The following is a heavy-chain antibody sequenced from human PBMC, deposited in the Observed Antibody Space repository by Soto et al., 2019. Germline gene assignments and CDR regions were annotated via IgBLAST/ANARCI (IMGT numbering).Heavy chain of an antibody. Sequence: GGSLRLSCAASGFTFSSYWMHWVRQAPGKGLVWVSRINSDGSSTSYADSVKGRFTISRDNAKNTLYLQMNSLRAEDTAVYYCAREAEWFGELLYFDYWGQGTLVTVSS. CDR3: AREAEWFGELLYFDY. CDR2: INSDGSST. D-gene: IGHD3-10*01. J-gene: IGHJ4*02. V-gene: IGHV3-74*01. CDR1: GFTFSSYW.